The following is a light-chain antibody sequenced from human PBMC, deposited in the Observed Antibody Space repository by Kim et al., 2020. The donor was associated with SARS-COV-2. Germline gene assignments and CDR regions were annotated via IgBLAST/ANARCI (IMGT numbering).Light chain of an antibody. Sequence: SLSPGDGVTLSCTASQTVGTKVAWYQQKPGRAPRLLISDSSDRATDIPDRFSGGGSGTNFTLTITRLEPDDFAVYSCQQYHSSPFTFGQGTKLEI. CDR1: QTVGTK. CDR3: QQYHSSPFT. CDR2: DSS. J-gene: IGKJ2*01. V-gene: IGKV3-20*01.